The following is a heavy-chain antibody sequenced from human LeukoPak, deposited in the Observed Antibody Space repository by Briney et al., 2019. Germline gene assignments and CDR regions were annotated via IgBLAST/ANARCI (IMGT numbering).Heavy chain of an antibody. Sequence: GGSLRLSCAASGFTFSSYEMNWVRRAPGKGLEWVSYISSSGSTIYYADSVKGRFAISRDNAKNSLYLQMNSLRAEDTAVYYCAVYSSSPFDYWGQGTLVTVSS. CDR1: GFTFSSYE. J-gene: IGHJ4*02. CDR3: AVYSSSPFDY. D-gene: IGHD6-6*01. V-gene: IGHV3-48*03. CDR2: ISSSGSTI.